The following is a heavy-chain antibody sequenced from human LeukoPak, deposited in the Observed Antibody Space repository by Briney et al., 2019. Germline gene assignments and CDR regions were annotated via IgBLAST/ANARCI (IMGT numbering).Heavy chain of an antibody. Sequence: SETLSLTCTVAGGSISSYYWSWIRQPAGKGLEWIGRIYTSGSTNYNPSLKSRVTLSVDTSKTQFSLKLTALTAADRVSISCARAPAAGTTYYYYYMDVWGKGTTVTVSS. CDR1: GGSISSYY. V-gene: IGHV4-4*07. D-gene: IGHD6-13*01. CDR2: IYTSGST. J-gene: IGHJ6*03. CDR3: ARAPAAGTTYYYYYMDV.